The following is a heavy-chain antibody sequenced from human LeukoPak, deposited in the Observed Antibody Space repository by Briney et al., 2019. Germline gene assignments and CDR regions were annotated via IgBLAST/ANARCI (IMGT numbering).Heavy chain of an antibody. CDR1: GFRFSNFA. J-gene: IGHJ4*02. V-gene: IGHV3-23*01. CDR2: IIGSSGDT. Sequence: PGGSLRLSCAASGFRFSNFAMGWVRQAPGKGLEWVSLIIGSSGDTLYADSVKGRFTISRDISMNRLYLQMNSLRAEDTALYYCAKGAYDYIEMGYFDDWGQGTLVTVSS. D-gene: IGHD5-12*01. CDR3: AKGAYDYIEMGYFDD.